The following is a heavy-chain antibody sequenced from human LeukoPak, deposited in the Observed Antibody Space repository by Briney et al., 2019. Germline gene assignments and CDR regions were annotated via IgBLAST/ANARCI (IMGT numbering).Heavy chain of an antibody. D-gene: IGHD6-19*01. CDR1: GYTFTSYA. Sequence: ASVKVSCKASGYTFTSYAMHWVRQAPGQRLEWMGWINAGNGNTKYSQKFQGRVTITRDTSASTAYMELSSLRSEDTAVYYCARDQWLVLNAFDIWGQGIMVTVSS. J-gene: IGHJ3*02. CDR2: INAGNGNT. V-gene: IGHV1-3*01. CDR3: ARDQWLVLNAFDI.